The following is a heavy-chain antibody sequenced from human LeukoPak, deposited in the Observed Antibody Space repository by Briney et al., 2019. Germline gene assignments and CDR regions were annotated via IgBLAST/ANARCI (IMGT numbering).Heavy chain of an antibody. CDR3: ARHFSDGGNSNGGLR. D-gene: IGHD1-20*01. CDR1: GYSFTSYW. Sequence: PGESLKISCKGSGYSFTSYWIGWVRQMPGKGLEWMGVIYPGDSDTRYSPSFQGQVTISADKSISTAYLQWSSLKASDTAMYYCARHFSDGGNSNGGLRWGQGTLVTVSS. J-gene: IGHJ4*02. V-gene: IGHV5-51*01. CDR2: IYPGDSDT.